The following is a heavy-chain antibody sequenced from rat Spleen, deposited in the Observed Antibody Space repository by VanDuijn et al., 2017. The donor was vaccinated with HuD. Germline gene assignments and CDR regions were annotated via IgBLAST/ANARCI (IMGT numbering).Heavy chain of an antibody. CDR2: ISPSGGST. J-gene: IGHJ2*01. D-gene: IGHD1-2*01. CDR3: ARHAVYYYSSPYYFDY. CDR1: GFTFSNYD. V-gene: IGHV5-25*01. Sequence: EVQLVESGGGLVQPGRSLKLSCAASGFTFSNYDMAWVRQAPTKGLEWVASISPSGGSTYYRDSVKGRFTVSRDNAKSTLYLQMDSLRAEDTATYYCARHAVYYYSSPYYFDYWGQGVMVTVSS.